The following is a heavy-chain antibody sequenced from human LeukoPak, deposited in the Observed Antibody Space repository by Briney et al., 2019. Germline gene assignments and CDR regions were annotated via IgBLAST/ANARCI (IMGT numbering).Heavy chain of an antibody. J-gene: IGHJ6*02. CDR2: INPSGGST. V-gene: IGHV1-46*01. CDR1: GYTFTSYY. CDR3: ARDLASEQVRARYYYYYGVDV. Sequence: VASVKVSCKASGYTFTSYYMHWVRQAPGQGLEWMGIINPSGGSTSYAQKFQGRVTMTRDTSTSTVYTELSSLRSEDTAVYYCARDLASEQVRARYYYYYGVDVWGQGTTVTVSS.